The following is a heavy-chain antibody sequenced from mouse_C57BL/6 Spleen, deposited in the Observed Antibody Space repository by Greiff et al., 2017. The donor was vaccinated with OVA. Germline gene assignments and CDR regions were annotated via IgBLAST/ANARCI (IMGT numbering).Heavy chain of an antibody. CDR3: ARDSEWFAY. CDR1: GYTFTSYW. D-gene: IGHD2-12*01. J-gene: IGHJ3*01. Sequence: QVQLQQPGAELVMPGASVKLSCKASGYTFTSYWMHWVKQRPGQGLEWIGEIDPSDSYTNYNQKFKGKSTLTVDKSSSTAYMQLSSLTCEDSAGYYRARDSEWFAYWGQGTLVTVSA. V-gene: IGHV1-69*01. CDR2: IDPSDSYT.